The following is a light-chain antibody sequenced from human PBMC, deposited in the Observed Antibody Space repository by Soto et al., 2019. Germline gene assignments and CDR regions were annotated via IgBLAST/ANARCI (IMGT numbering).Light chain of an antibody. CDR3: SSYRSSSTLGV. V-gene: IGLV2-14*01. CDR2: DVS. J-gene: IGLJ1*01. Sequence: VLTQPASVSGSPGQSITISCTGTSSDVGGFNFVSWYQQHPGKAPQLIIYDVSNRPSGVSNRFSGSKSGNTASLTISGLQAQDEADYYCSSYRSSSTLGVFGTGTKVTVL. CDR1: SSDVGGFNF.